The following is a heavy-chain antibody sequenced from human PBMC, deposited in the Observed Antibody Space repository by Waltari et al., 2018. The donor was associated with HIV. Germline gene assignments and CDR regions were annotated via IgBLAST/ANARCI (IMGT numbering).Heavy chain of an antibody. Sequence: EVQLVESGGGWVQPGGSLTLTCEASGFTFSFYWLSWVRQAPGKGLEWVANINQAGTERHYVDSVRGRFTISRDNDKTSLFLQMNSLSVEDTAVYYCATTHGSGDYDNDFDYWGQGTLV. CDR2: INQAGTER. J-gene: IGHJ4*02. CDR3: ATTHGSGDYDNDFDY. V-gene: IGHV3-7*01. D-gene: IGHD3-10*01. CDR1: GFTFSFYW.